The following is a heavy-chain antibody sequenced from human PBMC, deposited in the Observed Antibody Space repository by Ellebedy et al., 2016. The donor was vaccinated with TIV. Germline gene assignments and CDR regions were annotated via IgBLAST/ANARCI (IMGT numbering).Heavy chain of an antibody. CDR1: GFTFSSYG. CDR3: AKLARQLDY. Sequence: GGSLRLXXAASGFTFSSYGLHWVRQAPGKGLEWVAVIWYDGSNQKYGDSVKGRFTVSRDNAKNSLYLQMNSLRAEDTAVYYCAKLARQLDYWGQGTLVTVSS. CDR2: IWYDGSNQ. V-gene: IGHV3-33*03. J-gene: IGHJ4*02.